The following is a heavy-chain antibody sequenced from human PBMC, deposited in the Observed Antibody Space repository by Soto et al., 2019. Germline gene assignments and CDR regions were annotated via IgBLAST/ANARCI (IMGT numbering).Heavy chain of an antibody. D-gene: IGHD3-22*01. CDR2: IYSGGST. J-gene: IGHJ6*02. CDR1: GFTVSSNY. CDR3: ASAFLAFYYDSSGYLDYGMDV. V-gene: IGHV3-53*01. Sequence: GSLRLSCAASGFTVSSNYMSWVRQAPGKGLEWVSVIYSGGSTYYADSVKGRFTISRDNSKNTLYLQMNSLRAEDTAVYYCASAFLAFYYDSSGYLDYGMDVWGQGTTVTVSS.